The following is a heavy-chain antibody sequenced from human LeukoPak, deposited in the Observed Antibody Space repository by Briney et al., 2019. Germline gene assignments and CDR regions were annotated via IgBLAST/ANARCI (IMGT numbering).Heavy chain of an antibody. D-gene: IGHD2-21*02. V-gene: IGHV3-48*01. Sequence: GSLRVSRAASGFTVSSYSMKRGRPAPGEGLGWVSYISSSSSTIYYADSEKGRFTISRDNAKNSLYLQMNSLRAEDTAVYYCARAGHYYFAYWGQGTLVTVSS. CDR1: GFTVSSYS. CDR2: ISSSSSTI. CDR3: ARAGHYYFAY. J-gene: IGHJ4*02.